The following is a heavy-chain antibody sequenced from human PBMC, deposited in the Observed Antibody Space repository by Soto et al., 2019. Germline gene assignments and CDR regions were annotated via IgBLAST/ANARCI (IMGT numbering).Heavy chain of an antibody. V-gene: IGHV4-34*01. CDR2: INHSGST. J-gene: IGHJ2*01. D-gene: IGHD2-2*01. Sequence: QVQLQQWGAGLLKPSETLSLTCAVYGGSFSGYYWSWIRQPPGKGLEWIGEINHSGSTNYNPSLKSRVATSVDTSKNQFSLKLSSVTAADTAVYYCARATRRRPRYCSSTSCYQGYFDLWGRGTLVTVSS. CDR3: ARATRRRPRYCSSTSCYQGYFDL. CDR1: GGSFSGYY.